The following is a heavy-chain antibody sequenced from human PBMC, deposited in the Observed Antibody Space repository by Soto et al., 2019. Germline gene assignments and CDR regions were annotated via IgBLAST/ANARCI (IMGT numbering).Heavy chain of an antibody. Sequence: GGSLRLSCAASGFTFSSYWMSWVRQAPGKGLEWVAGIRQNSGSICYADSVKGRFTISRDNAKNSLYLQMNSLRAEDTALYYCAKDIELATMTFDIWGQGTMVTVSS. J-gene: IGHJ3*02. CDR1: GFTFSSYW. D-gene: IGHD5-12*01. V-gene: IGHV3-9*01. CDR2: IRQNSGSI. CDR3: AKDIELATMTFDI.